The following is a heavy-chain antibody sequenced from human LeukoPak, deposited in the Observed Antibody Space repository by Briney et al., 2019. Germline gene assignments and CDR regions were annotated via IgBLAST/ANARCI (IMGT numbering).Heavy chain of an antibody. D-gene: IGHD3-22*01. Sequence: GGSLRLSCAASGFTFSSYSMNWVRQAPGKGLEWVSYISSSSSTIYYADSVKGRFTISRDNAKNSLYLQMNSLRAEDTAVYYCARTLDYDSSGYYYGGDYWGQGTLVTVSS. CDR2: ISSSSSTI. CDR3: ARTLDYDSSGYYYGGDY. CDR1: GFTFSSYS. V-gene: IGHV3-48*04. J-gene: IGHJ4*02.